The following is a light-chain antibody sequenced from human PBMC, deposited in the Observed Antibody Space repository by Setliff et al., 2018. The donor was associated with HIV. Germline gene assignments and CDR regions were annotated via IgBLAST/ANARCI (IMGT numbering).Light chain of an antibody. V-gene: IGLV2-14*01. Sequence: SALAQPASVSGSPGQSITISCTGTSSDVGGYNYVSWYQQHPGNAPKLMIFEVSNRTSGVSNRFSGSKSGNTASLTISGLQAEDEADYYCSSYTSRSLYVFGTGTKVTVL. CDR2: EVS. J-gene: IGLJ1*01. CDR1: SSDVGGYNY. CDR3: SSYTSRSLYV.